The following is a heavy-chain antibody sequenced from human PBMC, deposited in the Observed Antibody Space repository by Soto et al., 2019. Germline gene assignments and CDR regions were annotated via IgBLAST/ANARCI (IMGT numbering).Heavy chain of an antibody. CDR2: IIPILGIA. D-gene: IGHD6-19*01. Sequence: QVQLVQSGAEVKKPGSSVKVSCKASGGTFSSYTISWVRQAPGQGLEWMGRIIPILGIANYAQKFQGRVTITADKYTSTAYMELSSLRSEDTDVYYCAREVAVAGTIQHWGQGTLVTVSS. J-gene: IGHJ1*01. CDR1: GGTFSSYT. V-gene: IGHV1-69*08. CDR3: AREVAVAGTIQH.